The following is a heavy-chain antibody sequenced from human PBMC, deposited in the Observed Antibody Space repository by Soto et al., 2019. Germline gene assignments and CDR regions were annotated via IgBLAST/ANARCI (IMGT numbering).Heavy chain of an antibody. Sequence: QVQLVQSGAEVKKPGSSVKVSCKTSGVSFNNNGIGWVRQAPGHGLEWMGGVSPPFRTSNYARKFQGRISITEGAYAGTVNMELSSLTSEDTAQYYCARVLYYGSGSYSPYGMDVWGQGTTVTVSS. CDR1: GVSFNNNG. J-gene: IGHJ6*02. V-gene: IGHV1-69*01. CDR2: VSPPFRTS. CDR3: ARVLYYGSGSYSPYGMDV. D-gene: IGHD3-10*01.